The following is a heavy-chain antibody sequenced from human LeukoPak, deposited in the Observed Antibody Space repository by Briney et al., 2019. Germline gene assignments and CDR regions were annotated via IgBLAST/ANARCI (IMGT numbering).Heavy chain of an antibody. CDR2: ISYDGSNK. V-gene: IGHV3-30-3*01. CDR3: ARGVRY. J-gene: IGHJ4*02. Sequence: GGSLRLSCAASGFTFSSYAMHWVRQAPGKGLEWVAVISYDGSNKYYADSVKGRFTISRDNSKNTLYLQMNSLRAEDTAVYYCARGVRYWGQGTLVTVSS. CDR1: GFTFSSYA.